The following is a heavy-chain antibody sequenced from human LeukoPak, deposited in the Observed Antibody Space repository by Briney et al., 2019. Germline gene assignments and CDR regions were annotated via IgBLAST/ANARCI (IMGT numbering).Heavy chain of an antibody. CDR3: ARRKGGGYWYFDL. CDR1: GGSISSGDYY. CDR2: IYYSGST. V-gene: IGHV4-30-4*01. D-gene: IGHD2-15*01. J-gene: IGHJ2*01. Sequence: SETLSLTCTVSGGSISSGDYYWSWIRQPPGKGLEWIGYIYYSGSTYYNPSLKSGVTISVDTSKNQFSLKLSSVTAADTAVYYCARRKGGGYWYFDLWGRGTLVTVSS.